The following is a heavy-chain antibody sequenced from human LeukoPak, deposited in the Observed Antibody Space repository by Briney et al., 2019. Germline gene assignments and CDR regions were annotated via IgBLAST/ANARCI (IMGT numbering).Heavy chain of an antibody. D-gene: IGHD1-26*01. Sequence: GGSLRLSCAASGFTFSSYWMSWVRQAPGKGLEWVANIKQDGSEKYYVDSVKGRFTISRDNAKNSLYLQMNSLRAEDTAVYYCARDNYFEWELPSYYGMDVWGQGTTVTVSS. CDR1: GFTFSSYW. CDR2: IKQDGSEK. CDR3: ARDNYFEWELPSYYGMDV. V-gene: IGHV3-7*01. J-gene: IGHJ6*02.